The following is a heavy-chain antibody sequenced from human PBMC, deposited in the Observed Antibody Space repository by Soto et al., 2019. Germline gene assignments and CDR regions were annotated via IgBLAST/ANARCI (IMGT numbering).Heavy chain of an antibody. CDR2: ISAYNGNT. CDR3: ARDFRCSSTSCYPGT. J-gene: IGHJ5*02. CDR1: GYTLTSYG. D-gene: IGHD2-2*01. V-gene: IGHV1-18*01. Sequence: VPVKVACKASGYTLTSYGIRWVRQAPGQGLEWMGWISAYNGNTIYAQKFPGRVTMTEDTSTDTAYMELSSLRSEDTAVYYCARDFRCSSTSCYPGTWGKGPLVTVSS.